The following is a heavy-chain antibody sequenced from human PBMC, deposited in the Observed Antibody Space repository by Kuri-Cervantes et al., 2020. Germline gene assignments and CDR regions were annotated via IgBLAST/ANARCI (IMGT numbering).Heavy chain of an antibody. CDR2: ISYDGSNK. CDR1: GFTFSSYA. V-gene: IGHV3-30-3*01. D-gene: IGHD4-23*01. CDR3: AREDYGGNYYYGMDV. Sequence: GESLKISCAASGFTFSSYAMHWVRQAPGKGLEWAAVISYDGSNKYYADSVKGRFTISRDNSKNTLYLQMNSLRAEDTAVYYCAREDYGGNYYYGMDVWGQGTTVTVSS. J-gene: IGHJ6*02.